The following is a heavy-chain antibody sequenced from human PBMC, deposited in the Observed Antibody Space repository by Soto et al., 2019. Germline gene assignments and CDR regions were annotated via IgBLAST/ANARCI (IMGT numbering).Heavy chain of an antibody. V-gene: IGHV3-30-3*02. CDR3: VKYDWGSGLS. D-gene: IGHD7-27*01. J-gene: IGHJ5*02. CDR1: GFTIIGSS. CDR2: SLYDGNSA. Sequence: QVQLVESGGGVVQPGRSLRLSCAASGFTIIGSSMHWVRQAPGKGPEWVAVSLYDGNSASYIDSVKGRFTISRDISKNTLLLQMDSLRPEDTAIYYCVKYDWGSGLSWGQGTLVTVSS.